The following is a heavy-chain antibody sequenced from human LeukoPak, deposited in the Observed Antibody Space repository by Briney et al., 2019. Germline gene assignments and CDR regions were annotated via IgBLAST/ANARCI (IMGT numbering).Heavy chain of an antibody. V-gene: IGHV3-48*01. CDR2: ISNGNTE. D-gene: IGHD3-22*01. CDR3: AKALYYYDSSGYYYPYYFDY. CDR1: GFTFSGYG. Sequence: GGSLRLSCAASGFTFSGYGINWVRLAPGQGLEWVSIISNGNTEHYADSVKGRFTVSRDNARNSAYLQMNSLRAKDTAVYYCAKALYYYDSSGYYYPYYFDYWGQGTLVTVSS. J-gene: IGHJ4*02.